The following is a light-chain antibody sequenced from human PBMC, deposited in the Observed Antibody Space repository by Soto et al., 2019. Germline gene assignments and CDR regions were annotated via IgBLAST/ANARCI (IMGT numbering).Light chain of an antibody. CDR2: GNS. CDR1: SSNIGAGYD. V-gene: IGLV1-40*01. CDR3: QSYDSSDVV. J-gene: IGLJ2*01. Sequence: QSVLTQPPSVSGAPGQRVTISCTGSSSNIGAGYDVHWYQQLPGTAPKLLIYGNSNRPSGVPDRFSGSKSGTSASLAITGLQAEDEADYYCQSYDSSDVVFGGGTQVTVL.